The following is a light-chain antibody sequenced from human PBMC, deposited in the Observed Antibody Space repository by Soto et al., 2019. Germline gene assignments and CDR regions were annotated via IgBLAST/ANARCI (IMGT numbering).Light chain of an antibody. Sequence: QSALTQPASVSGSPGQSITISCTGTSSDVGGYDYVSWYQQHPGKAPKLMIYEVSNRPSGVSNRFSGSKSGNTASLTISGLQAEDEADYYCSSYTSSSTAIVFGTGTKVT. CDR1: SSDVGGYDY. CDR2: EVS. CDR3: SSYTSSSTAIV. J-gene: IGLJ1*01. V-gene: IGLV2-14*01.